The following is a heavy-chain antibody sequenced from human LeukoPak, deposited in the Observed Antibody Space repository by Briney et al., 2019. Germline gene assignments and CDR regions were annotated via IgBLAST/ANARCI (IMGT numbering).Heavy chain of an antibody. J-gene: IGHJ1*01. D-gene: IGHD3-22*01. CDR3: ARTGYYDSSGYSRGEYFQH. V-gene: IGHV3-30*03. Sequence: GGSLRLSCAASGFTFSSYGMHWVRQAPGKGLEWVAVISYDGSNKYYADSVKGRFTISRDNSKNTLYLQMNSLRSEDTAVYYCARTGYYDSSGYSRGEYFQHWGQGTLVTVSS. CDR2: ISYDGSNK. CDR1: GFTFSSYG.